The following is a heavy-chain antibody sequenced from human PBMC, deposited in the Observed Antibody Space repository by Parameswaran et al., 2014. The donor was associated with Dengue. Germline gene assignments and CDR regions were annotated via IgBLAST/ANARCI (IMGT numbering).Heavy chain of an antibody. CDR3: ARGGRWLQFYSYYYGMDV. V-gene: IGHV4-34*01. J-gene: IGHJ6*02. Sequence: RWIRQPPGKGLEWIGEINHSGSTNYNPSLKSRVTISVDTSKNQFSLKLSSVTAADTAVYYCARGGRWLQFYSYYYGMDVWGQGTTVTVSS. CDR2: INHSGST. D-gene: IGHD5-24*01.